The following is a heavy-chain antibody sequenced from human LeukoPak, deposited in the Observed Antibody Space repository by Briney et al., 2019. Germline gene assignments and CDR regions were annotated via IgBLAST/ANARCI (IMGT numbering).Heavy chain of an antibody. D-gene: IGHD1-26*01. CDR1: GGSISSGSYY. CDR2: IYYSGST. Sequence: PSETLSLTCTVSGGSISSGSYYWGWIRQPPGKGLEWIGSIYYSGSTYYNPSLKSRVTISVDTSKNQFSLKLSSVTAADTAVYYCARHKGDSGSYYLYYYYMDVWGKGTSVTISS. V-gene: IGHV4-39*01. CDR3: ARHKGDSGSYYLYYYYMDV. J-gene: IGHJ6*03.